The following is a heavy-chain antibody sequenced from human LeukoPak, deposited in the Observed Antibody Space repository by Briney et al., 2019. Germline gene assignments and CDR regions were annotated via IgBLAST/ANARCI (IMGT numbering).Heavy chain of an antibody. CDR2: ISGSGGST. Sequence: GGSLRLSCAASGFTFSSYAMSWVRQAPGKGLEWVSAISGSGGSTYYADSVKGRFTITRDNSKNTLYLQMNSLRAEDTAVYYCAKAGYSSSWYRDAFDIWGQGTMVTVSS. J-gene: IGHJ3*02. V-gene: IGHV3-23*01. CDR1: GFTFSSYA. D-gene: IGHD6-13*01. CDR3: AKAGYSSSWYRDAFDI.